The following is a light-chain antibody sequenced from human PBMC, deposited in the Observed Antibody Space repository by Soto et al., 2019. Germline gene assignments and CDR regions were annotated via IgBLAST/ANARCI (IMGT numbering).Light chain of an antibody. CDR1: SSDVGGYNF. J-gene: IGLJ1*01. CDR2: DVS. Sequence: ALAQPAPLDRAPVQSITLSSPGNSSDVGGYNFVSWYQHHPGKAPKLIIYDVSNRPSGVSNRFSGSKSGNTASLTTSGLQAEDEDAYYCTSYTSSFTYVFGTGTKVTVL. CDR3: TSYTSSFTYV. V-gene: IGLV2-14*03.